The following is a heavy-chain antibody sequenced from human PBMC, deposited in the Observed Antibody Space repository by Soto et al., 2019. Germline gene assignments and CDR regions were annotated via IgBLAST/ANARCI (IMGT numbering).Heavy chain of an antibody. V-gene: IGHV5-51*01. CDR3: ARKDKSGYFNWFDP. J-gene: IGHJ5*02. D-gene: IGHD3-22*01. CDR1: GYRFTSYC. Sequence: PGESVKISGRTSGYRFTSYCIAWVRQMPGKGLEWMGIIFPSDSDTRYSPSFQGQVTISADRSTSTVFLQWASLKASDTAVYFCARKDKSGYFNWFDPWGQGPLVTVSS. CDR2: IFPSDSDT.